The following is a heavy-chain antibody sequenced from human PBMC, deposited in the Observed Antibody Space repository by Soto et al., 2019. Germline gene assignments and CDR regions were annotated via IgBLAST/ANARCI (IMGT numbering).Heavy chain of an antibody. D-gene: IGHD4-4*01. Sequence: GGSLRLSCXASGFTFSSYGMHWVRQAPGKGLEWVAIISYDGSDKYYADSVKGRFTISRDNSKNTLFLQMNGLRAEDTAVYYCAKDTVFDYWGQGTLVTVSS. CDR1: GFTFSSYG. CDR2: ISYDGSDK. CDR3: AKDTVFDY. J-gene: IGHJ4*02. V-gene: IGHV3-30*18.